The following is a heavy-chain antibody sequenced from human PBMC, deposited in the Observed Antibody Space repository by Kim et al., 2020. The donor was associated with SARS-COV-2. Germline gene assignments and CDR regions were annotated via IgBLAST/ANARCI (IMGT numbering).Heavy chain of an antibody. CDR2: ISGSGGST. CDR3: AKDGLGGYSGSYYRHQFDY. J-gene: IGHJ4*02. CDR1: GFTFSSYA. V-gene: IGHV3-23*01. Sequence: GGSLRLSCAASGFTFSSYAMSWVRQAPGKGLEWVSAISGSGGSTYYADSVKGRFTISRDNSKNTLYLQMNSLRAEDTAVYYCAKDGLGGYSGSYYRHQFDYWGQGTLVTVSS. D-gene: IGHD1-26*01.